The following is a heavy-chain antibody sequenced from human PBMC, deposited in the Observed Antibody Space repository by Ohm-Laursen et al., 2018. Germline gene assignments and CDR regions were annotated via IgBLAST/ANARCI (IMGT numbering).Heavy chain of an antibody. D-gene: IGHD2-2*01. CDR2: ISYDGSNK. CDR1: GFTSSSYG. J-gene: IGHJ5*01. V-gene: IGHV3-30*18. Sequence: SLRLSCTASGFTSSSYGMHWVRQAPGKGLEWVAVISYDGSNKYYADSVKGRFTISRDNSKNTLYLQMNSLRAEDTAVFYCAKGTAYQLLSHNWVDSWGQGTLVTVSS. CDR3: AKGTAYQLLSHNWVDS.